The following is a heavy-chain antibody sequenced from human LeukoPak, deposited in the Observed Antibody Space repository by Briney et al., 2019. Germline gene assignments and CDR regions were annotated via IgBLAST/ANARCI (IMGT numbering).Heavy chain of an antibody. D-gene: IGHD4-17*01. CDR3: ARDRRPDYGDYPWFDP. CDR2: IIPIFGTA. Sequence: SVKVSCKASGGTFSSYAISWVRQAPGQGLEWVGGIIPIFGTANYAQKFQGRVTITADESTSTAYMELSSLSSEDTAVYYCARDRRPDYGDYPWFDPWGQGTLVTVSS. V-gene: IGHV1-69*01. CDR1: GGTFSSYA. J-gene: IGHJ5*02.